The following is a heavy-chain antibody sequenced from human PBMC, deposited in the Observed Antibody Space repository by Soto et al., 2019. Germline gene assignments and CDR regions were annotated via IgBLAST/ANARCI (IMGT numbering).Heavy chain of an antibody. CDR2: IFYDGSNK. J-gene: IGHJ4*02. CDR3: AKDDTSGYFYIDY. V-gene: IGHV3-30*18. D-gene: IGHD3-22*01. Sequence: PGGSLRLSCAASGFTFSSHGMHWVRQAPGKGLEWVALIFYDGSNKVYTDSVRGRFTISRDDSKNTLYLQMNSLRAEDTAVYYCAKDDTSGYFYIDYWGQGALVTVSS. CDR1: GFTFSSHG.